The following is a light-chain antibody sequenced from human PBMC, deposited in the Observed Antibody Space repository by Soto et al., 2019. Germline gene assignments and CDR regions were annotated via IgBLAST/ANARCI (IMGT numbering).Light chain of an antibody. CDR2: DAS. Sequence: EVVLTQSPATLSLSPGERATLSCRASQTVSSYLAWYQQKPGQAPRLLIYDASNRATGIPARFSGSGSGTDFTLTISSLEPEDFAVYYCQHRSNWPLTFGGGTKVEIK. CDR3: QHRSNWPLT. V-gene: IGKV3-11*01. CDR1: QTVSSY. J-gene: IGKJ4*01.